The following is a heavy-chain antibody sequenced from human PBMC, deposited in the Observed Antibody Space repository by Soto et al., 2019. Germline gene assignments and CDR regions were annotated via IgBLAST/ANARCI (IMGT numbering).Heavy chain of an antibody. CDR2: IVVGSGNT. D-gene: IGHD3-10*01. V-gene: IGHV1-58*01. J-gene: IGHJ4*02. CDR1: GFTFTSSA. CDR3: AASGSGSYSYYFDY. Sequence: EASVKVSCKASGFTFTSSAVQWVRQARGQRLEWIGWIVVGSGNTNYAQKFQERVTITRDMSTSTAYMELCSLRSEDTAVYYCAASGSGSYSYYFDYWGQGTLVTVSS.